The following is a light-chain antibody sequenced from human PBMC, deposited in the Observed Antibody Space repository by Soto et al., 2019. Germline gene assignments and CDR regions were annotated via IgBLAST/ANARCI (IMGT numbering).Light chain of an antibody. Sequence: EIVLTQSPGTLSLSPGERATLPCRASQSVSSSYLAWYQQKPGQAPRLLMYAASSRATGIPDRFSGSGSGTDFTLTISRLEPEDFAVYYCQQYGSSPPYTFGQGTKLEIK. CDR2: AAS. CDR1: QSVSSSY. V-gene: IGKV3-20*01. CDR3: QQYGSSPPYT. J-gene: IGKJ2*01.